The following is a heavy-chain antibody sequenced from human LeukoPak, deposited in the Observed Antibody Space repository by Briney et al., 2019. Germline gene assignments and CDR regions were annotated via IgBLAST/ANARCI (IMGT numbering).Heavy chain of an antibody. CDR3: ARETYYYGSGSYFT. V-gene: IGHV4-31*03. Sequence: SETLSLTCTVSGGSISSGGYYWSWIRQHPGKGLEWIGYIYYSGSTYYNPSLKSRVTISVDTSKNQFSLKLSSVTAADTAVYYCARETYYYGSGSYFTWGQGTLVTVSS. J-gene: IGHJ5*02. D-gene: IGHD3-10*01. CDR2: IYYSGST. CDR1: GGSISSGGYY.